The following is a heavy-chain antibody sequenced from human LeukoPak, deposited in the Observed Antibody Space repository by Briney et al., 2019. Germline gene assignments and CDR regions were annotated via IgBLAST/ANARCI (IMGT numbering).Heavy chain of an antibody. V-gene: IGHV4-39*07. Sequence: SETLSLTCTVSGGSISSGTYYWGWIRQPPGKGLEWIGEINHSGSTNYNPSLKSRVTISVDTSKNQFSLKLSSVTAADTAVYYCARAGKGELFSGGQGTLVTVST. CDR1: GGSISSGTYY. J-gene: IGHJ4*02. CDR3: ARAGKGELFS. CDR2: INHSGST. D-gene: IGHD3-10*01.